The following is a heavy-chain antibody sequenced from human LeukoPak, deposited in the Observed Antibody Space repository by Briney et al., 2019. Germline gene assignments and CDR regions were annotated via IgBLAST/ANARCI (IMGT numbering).Heavy chain of an antibody. CDR2: ISGDGDFT. D-gene: IGHD2-2*02. J-gene: IGHJ3*02. CDR3: AQDMDVDIPMGRDGEAFDI. CDR1: GLTFADYA. V-gene: IGHV3-43*02. Sequence: TGGSLRLSCAASGLTFADYAIHSVRQTPGKALEWVSLISGDGDFTYYADSVKGRFTISRDNSKNSLYLQMNNLITEDTALYYCAQDMDVDIPMGRDGEAFDIWGQGTMVTVSS.